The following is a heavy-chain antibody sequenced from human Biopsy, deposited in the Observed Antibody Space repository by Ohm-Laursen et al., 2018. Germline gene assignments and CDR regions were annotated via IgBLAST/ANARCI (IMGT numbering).Heavy chain of an antibody. Sequence: SSVKVSCKASGVTFDTYAFGWVRQAPGQGLEWMGGRIPYFNTIYYARNFQDRAVITADRSARTTDIQLSGLRPDDTAVYYCVGGQRGPPIGVTVPGDAFDLWGPGTTVTVSP. CDR1: GVTFDTYA. CDR2: RIPYFNTI. D-gene: IGHD2/OR15-2a*01. CDR3: VGGQRGPPIGVTVPGDAFDL. J-gene: IGHJ3*01. V-gene: IGHV1-69*01.